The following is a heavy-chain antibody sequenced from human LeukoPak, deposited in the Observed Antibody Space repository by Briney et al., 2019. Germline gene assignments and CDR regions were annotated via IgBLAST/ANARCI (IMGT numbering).Heavy chain of an antibody. Sequence: GGSLRLSCAASGFTVSSYDMHWVRQAPGKGLEWVALISYDGGNKYYADSVKGRFTISRDNSKNTLYLQMNSLRPEDTALYYCASRSSSGWNYFDYWGQGTLVTVSS. CDR3: ASRSSSGWNYFDY. CDR1: GFTVSSYD. CDR2: ISYDGGNK. D-gene: IGHD6-19*01. J-gene: IGHJ4*02. V-gene: IGHV3-30*03.